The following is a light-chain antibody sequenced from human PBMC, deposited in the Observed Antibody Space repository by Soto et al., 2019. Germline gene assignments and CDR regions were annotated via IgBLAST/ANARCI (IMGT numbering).Light chain of an antibody. CDR3: QHPKWA. CDR2: AAS. V-gene: IGKV1-9*01. J-gene: IGKJ1*01. CDR1: QDISGY. Sequence: IQLTQSPSSLSASVGDRVTITCRASQDISGYVAWYQQRPGRAPQLLIYAASALQTGVPSRFSGSGSGTDFTLTITGLQPEDFGTYYCQHPKWAFGQGTTVEI.